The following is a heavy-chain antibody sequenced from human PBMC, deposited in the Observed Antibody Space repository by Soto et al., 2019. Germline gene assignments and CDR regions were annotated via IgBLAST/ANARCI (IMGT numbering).Heavy chain of an antibody. D-gene: IGHD2-15*01. CDR3: AREGSDVLIDSYFFAMEV. J-gene: IGHJ6*02. CDR2: INQDDGEK. V-gene: IGHV3-7*05. CDR1: EFTFSSYW. Sequence: EVQLVESGGGLVQPGESLRLSCAASEFTFSSYWMSWVRQVPGTRLEWVANINQDDGEKFYVDSVKGRFTISRDNAKNSLYLQMNSLRAEDPAVYYCAREGSDVLIDSYFFAMEVWGQGNTVTVSS.